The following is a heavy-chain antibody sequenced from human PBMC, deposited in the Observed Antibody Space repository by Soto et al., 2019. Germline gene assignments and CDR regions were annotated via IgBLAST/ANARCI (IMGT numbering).Heavy chain of an antibody. CDR1: GFTFSSYA. J-gene: IGHJ4*02. D-gene: IGHD3-3*01. CDR3: AKVSSNDYDFWSGNLGGQTSIDY. V-gene: IGHV3-23*01. Sequence: GGSLRLSCAASGFTFSSYAMSWVRQAPGKGLEWVSAISGSGGSTYYADSVKGRFTISRDNSKNTLYLQMNSLRAEDTAVYYCAKVSSNDYDFWSGNLGGQTSIDYWGQGTLVTVSS. CDR2: ISGSGGST.